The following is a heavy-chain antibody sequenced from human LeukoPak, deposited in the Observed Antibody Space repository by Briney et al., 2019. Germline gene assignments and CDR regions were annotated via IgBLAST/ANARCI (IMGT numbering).Heavy chain of an antibody. CDR2: INPNSGGT. CDR3: ARRSGSYPTFGY. D-gene: IGHD1-26*01. J-gene: IGHJ4*02. CDR1: GHTFTGYY. Sequence: RASVKVSCKASGHTFTGYYIHWVRQAPGRGLECMGRINPNSGGTNYAQKFQGSVTMTRDTSISTAYMELSRLRSDDTAVYYCARRSGSYPTFGYWGQGTLVTVSS. V-gene: IGHV1-2*06.